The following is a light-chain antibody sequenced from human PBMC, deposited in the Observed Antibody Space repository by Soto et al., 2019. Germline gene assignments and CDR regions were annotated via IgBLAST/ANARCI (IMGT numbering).Light chain of an antibody. CDR2: GAS. CDR3: QQYNNWPLT. J-gene: IGKJ4*01. CDR1: QSVSSN. V-gene: IGKV3-15*01. Sequence: EIVMTQSPATLSVSPGERATLSCRASQSVSSNLAWYHQKPGQAPRLLIYGASTRATGIPARFSGSGSGTEFTLTISSLQSEDFALYYCQQYNNWPLTFGGGTKVDI.